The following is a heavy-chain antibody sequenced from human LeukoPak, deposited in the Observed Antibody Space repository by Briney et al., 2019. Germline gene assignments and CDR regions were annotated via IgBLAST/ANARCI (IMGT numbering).Heavy chain of an antibody. CDR3: AKGIAAAGTWLFDY. V-gene: IGHV3-23*01. D-gene: IGHD6-13*01. J-gene: IGHJ4*02. CDR2: ISGSGGST. CDR1: GITLSNYG. Sequence: GGSLRLSCAVSGITLSNYGMSWVRQAPGKGLEWVSAISGSGGSTYYADSVKGRFTISRDNSKNTLYLQMNSLRAEDTAVYYCAKGIAAAGTWLFDYWGQGTLVTVSS.